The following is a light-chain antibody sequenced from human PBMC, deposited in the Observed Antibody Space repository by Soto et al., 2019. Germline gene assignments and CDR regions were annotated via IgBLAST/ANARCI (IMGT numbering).Light chain of an antibody. V-gene: IGKV1-39*01. CDR1: QGTSSY. Sequence: DIQLTQSPSFLSASVGDRVTITCRASQGTSSYLAWFQQKPGRAPKLLIYGASTLQSGVPARFSGSGSGTDFTLTISSLQPEDFATYYCQQTYSTPPTFGQGTKVDIK. CDR2: GAS. J-gene: IGKJ1*01. CDR3: QQTYSTPPT.